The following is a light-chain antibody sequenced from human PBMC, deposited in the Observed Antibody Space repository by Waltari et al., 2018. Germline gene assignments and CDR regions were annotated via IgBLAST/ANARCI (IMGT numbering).Light chain of an antibody. J-gene: IGKJ1*01. CDR3: QQYGSSPWT. V-gene: IGKV3-20*01. Sequence: EIVLPQSPGTPSSSPGERATLSCRASQRVSTDYLAWYQQKPGQAPRVLIHGASNRATGIPDRFSGSGSGTDFTLTISRLEPEDFAVYYCQQYGSSPWTFGQGTKVEIK. CDR2: GAS. CDR1: QRVSTDY.